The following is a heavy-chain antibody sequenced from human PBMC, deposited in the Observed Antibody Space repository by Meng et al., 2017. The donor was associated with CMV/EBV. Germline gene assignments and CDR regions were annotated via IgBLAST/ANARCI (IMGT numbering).Heavy chain of an antibody. CDR2: IRSKANSYAT. CDR3: ASSSGDY. CDR1: GFTFSGSA. V-gene: IGHV3-73*01. D-gene: IGHD6-6*01. J-gene: IGHJ4*02. Sequence: LILSCAASGFTFSGSAMPWVRQASGKGLEWVGRIRSKANSYATAYAASVKGRFTISRDDSKNTAYLQMNSLKTEDTAVYYCASSSGDYWGQGTLVTVSS.